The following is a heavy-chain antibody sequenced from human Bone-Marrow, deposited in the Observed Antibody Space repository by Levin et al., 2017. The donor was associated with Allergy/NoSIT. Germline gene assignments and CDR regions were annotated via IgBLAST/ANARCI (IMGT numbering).Heavy chain of an antibody. D-gene: IGHD4-11*01. V-gene: IGHV3-69-1*02. CDR1: GVTFSASH. J-gene: IGHJ4*02. CDR3: ARRGDSNGAFEY. Sequence: GGSLRLSCAVSGVTFSASHMNWIRQAPGKGLEWVSYISSTGIINYAESVKGRFTTSRDNAKNSVILQMNRLRDEDTAVYYCARRGDSNGAFEYWGQGTLVTVSS. CDR2: ISSTGII.